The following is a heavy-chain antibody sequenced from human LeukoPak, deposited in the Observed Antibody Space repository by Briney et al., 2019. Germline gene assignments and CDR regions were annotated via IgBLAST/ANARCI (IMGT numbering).Heavy chain of an antibody. J-gene: IGHJ4*02. CDR3: ARGTIAVAGPDY. CDR2: IYTSVST. Sequence: SETLSLTCTVSGGSISSYYWSWIRQPAGKGLEWIGRIYTSVSTNYNPSLKSRVTMSVDTPKNQFSLKLSSVTAADTAVYYCARGTIAVAGPDYWGQGTLVTVSS. CDR1: GGSISSYY. V-gene: IGHV4-4*07. D-gene: IGHD6-19*01.